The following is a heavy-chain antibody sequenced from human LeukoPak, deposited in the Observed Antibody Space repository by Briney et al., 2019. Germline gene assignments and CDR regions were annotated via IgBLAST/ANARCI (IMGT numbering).Heavy chain of an antibody. CDR3: ARDCSGGSCHDY. J-gene: IGHJ4*02. D-gene: IGHD2-15*01. CDR2: IYYSGST. V-gene: IGHV4-31*03. Sequence: PSQALSLTCTVSGGSISSGGYYWSWIRQHPGKGLEWIGCIYYSGSTYYNPSLKSRVSISVDTSKNQFSLKLSSVTAVDTAVYYCARDCSGGSCHDYWGQGTLVTVSS. CDR1: GGSISSGGYY.